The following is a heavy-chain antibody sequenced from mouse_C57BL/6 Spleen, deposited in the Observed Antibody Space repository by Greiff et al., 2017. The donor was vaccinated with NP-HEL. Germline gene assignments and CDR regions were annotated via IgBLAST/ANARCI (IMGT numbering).Heavy chain of an antibody. CDR3: ARHGIYYDYGWFAY. CDR1: GYAFSSSW. V-gene: IGHV1-82*01. J-gene: IGHJ3*01. Sequence: LVESGPELVKPGASVKISCKASGYAFSSSWMNWVKQRPGKGLEWIGRIYPGDGDTNYNGKFKGKATLTADKSSSTAYMKLSSLTSEDSAVYYCARHGIYYDYGWFAYWGQGTLVTVSA. CDR2: IYPGDGDT. D-gene: IGHD2-4*01.